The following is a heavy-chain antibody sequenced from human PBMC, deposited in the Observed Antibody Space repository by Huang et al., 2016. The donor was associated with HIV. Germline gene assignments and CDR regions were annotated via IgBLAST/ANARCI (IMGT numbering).Heavy chain of an antibody. D-gene: IGHD3-9*01. CDR2: INHSGRT. CDR1: GGSFRNYF. CDR3: ARVEINTLTGYFSSFDN. V-gene: IGHV4-34*01. Sequence: QVHLQQWGAGLLKPSEALSLTCAVYGGSFRNYFWGWIRQPPGKGLEWIGEINHSGRTSYSPPRKSRVTISVDTSKNQFSLKLSSVTAADTAVYYCARVEINTLTGYFSSFDNWGQGTLVTVSS. J-gene: IGHJ4*02.